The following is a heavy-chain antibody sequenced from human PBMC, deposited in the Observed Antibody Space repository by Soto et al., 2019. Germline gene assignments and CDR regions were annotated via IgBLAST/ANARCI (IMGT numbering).Heavy chain of an antibody. CDR1: GFTFSSYW. V-gene: IGHV3-7*03. CDR3: ASLNPGSGAYLHGMGV. J-gene: IGHJ6*02. D-gene: IGHD3-10*01. Sequence: GGSLRLSCAASGFTFSSYWMSWVRQAPGKGLEWVANIKQDGSEKYYVDSVKGRFTISRDNAKNSLYLQMNSLRAEDTAVYYCASLNPGSGAYLHGMGVWGQGTTVTVSS. CDR2: IKQDGSEK.